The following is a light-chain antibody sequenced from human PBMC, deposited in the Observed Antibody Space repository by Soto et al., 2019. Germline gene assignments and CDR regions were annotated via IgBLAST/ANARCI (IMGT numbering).Light chain of an antibody. CDR1: QGSGND. CDR3: LQDYNFPWT. V-gene: IGKV1-6*01. Sequence: AIQMTQSPSSLSASLGDRVTITCRASQGSGNDLGWYQQKPGNAPRLLIYAASTLQSGVPSRFSGSGSGTDFTLTISSLQPEDFATYYCLQDYNFPWTFGQGTKVEIK. CDR2: AAS. J-gene: IGKJ1*01.